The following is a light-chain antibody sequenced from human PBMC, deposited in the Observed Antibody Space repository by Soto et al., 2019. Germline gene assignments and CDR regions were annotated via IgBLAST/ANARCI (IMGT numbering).Light chain of an antibody. J-gene: IGKJ1*01. CDR3: LQDYDYPRT. CDR2: AAS. CDR1: QGIRDE. Sequence: AIQMTQSPSSLSASVGDRVTITCRPSQGIRDELGWYQQKAGKAPNLLISAASRLQSGVPSRFSGRGSGTDFTLTISSLQPEDFATYYCLQDYDYPRTFGQGTKVDIK. V-gene: IGKV1-6*01.